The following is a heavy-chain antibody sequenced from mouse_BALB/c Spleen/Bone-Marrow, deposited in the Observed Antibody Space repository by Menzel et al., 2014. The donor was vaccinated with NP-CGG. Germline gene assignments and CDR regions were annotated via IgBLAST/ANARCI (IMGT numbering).Heavy chain of an antibody. Sequence: EVQLVESGGGLVQPKGSLKLSCAASGFTFNTYAMNWVRQAPGKGLEWVARIRSKSNNYATYYADSVKDRFTISRDDSQSMLYLQMNNMKTEDTAMYYCVRQKYDYAWFAYWGQGTLVTVSA. CDR1: GFTFNTYA. D-gene: IGHD2-4*01. CDR3: VRQKYDYAWFAY. V-gene: IGHV10-1*02. CDR2: IRSKSNNYAT. J-gene: IGHJ3*01.